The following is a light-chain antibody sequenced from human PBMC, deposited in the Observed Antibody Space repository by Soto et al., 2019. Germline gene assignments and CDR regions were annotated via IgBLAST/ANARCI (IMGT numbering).Light chain of an antibody. Sequence: DIQMIQSPPTLSASVGERVSITCRASQSISSWLAWYQHKPVKSPKLLIHDACSLESGFPSRFSGCESGTEFTLTLSCLQPYYFATYYCQQHSSYPWTFAQGTKVDI. CDR2: DAC. CDR3: QQHSSYPWT. V-gene: IGKV1-5*01. J-gene: IGKJ1*01. CDR1: QSISSW.